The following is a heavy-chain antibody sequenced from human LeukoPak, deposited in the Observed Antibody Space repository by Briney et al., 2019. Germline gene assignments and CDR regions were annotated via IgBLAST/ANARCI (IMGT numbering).Heavy chain of an antibody. J-gene: IGHJ4*02. Sequence: GGSLRLSCAASGFTFSSYTMNWVRQAPGKGLEWVSSISSSSSYIHYADSVKGRFTISRDNAKNSLFLRMNSLRDEDTAMYFCSRAPAETGAATGTFRYWGQGTLVTVSS. CDR3: SRAPAETGAATGTFRY. CDR1: GFTFSSYT. CDR2: ISSSSSYI. V-gene: IGHV3-21*06. D-gene: IGHD1-1*01.